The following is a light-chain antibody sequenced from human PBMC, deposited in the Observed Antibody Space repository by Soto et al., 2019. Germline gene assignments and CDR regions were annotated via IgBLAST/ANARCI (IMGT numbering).Light chain of an antibody. V-gene: IGKV1-5*03. CDR1: QSISSC. CDR2: KAS. CDR3: QQFNNYPWT. Sequence: DIQMTQSPSTLSASVGDRVTITCRASQSISSCLAWYQQKPGKAPKLLIYKASSLESGVPSRFSGSGSGSAFTLTVSSRQPDDFATYYCQQFNNYPWTLVQGTRVEIK. J-gene: IGKJ1*01.